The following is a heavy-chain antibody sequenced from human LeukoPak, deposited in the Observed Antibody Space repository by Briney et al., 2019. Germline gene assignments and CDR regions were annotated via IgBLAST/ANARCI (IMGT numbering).Heavy chain of an antibody. V-gene: IGHV3-30-3*01. CDR1: GFTFSSYA. CDR2: ISYDGSNK. Sequence: GRSLRLSCAASGFTFSSYAMHWVRQAPGKGLEWVAVISYDGSNKYYADSVKGRFTISRDNSKNTLYLQMNRLRAEDTAVYYCAKDAQWGNSWFDPWGQGTLVTVSS. D-gene: IGHD7-27*01. CDR3: AKDAQWGNSWFDP. J-gene: IGHJ5*02.